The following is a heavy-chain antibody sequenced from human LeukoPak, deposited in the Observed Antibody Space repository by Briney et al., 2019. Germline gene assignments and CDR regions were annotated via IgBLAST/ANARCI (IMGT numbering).Heavy chain of an antibody. CDR2: IYSSGST. V-gene: IGHV4-4*07. J-gene: IGHJ6*03. Sequence: SETLSLTCPVSGGSISSYYWSWIRQPAGKGLEWIGRIYSSGSTNYNPSLKSRVTMSVDTSKNQFSLKLSSVTAADTAVYYCARDDYGSGSYYYYYMDVWGKGTTVTVSS. CDR1: GGSISSYY. CDR3: ARDDYGSGSYYYYYMDV. D-gene: IGHD3-10*01.